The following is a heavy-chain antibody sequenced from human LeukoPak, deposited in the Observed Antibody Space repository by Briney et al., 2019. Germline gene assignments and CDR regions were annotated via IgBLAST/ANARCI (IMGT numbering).Heavy chain of an antibody. V-gene: IGHV4-34*01. CDR3: ARGQGTVTTH. D-gene: IGHD4-17*01. CDR2: INHSGST. J-gene: IGHJ4*02. CDR1: GGSFSGYY. Sequence: SETLSLTCAVYGGSFSGYYWSWIRQPPGKGLEWIGEINHSGSTNYNPSLSSRVTISLDMSENQFSLKLTSVTAADTAVYYCARGQGTVTTHWGQGTLVTVSS.